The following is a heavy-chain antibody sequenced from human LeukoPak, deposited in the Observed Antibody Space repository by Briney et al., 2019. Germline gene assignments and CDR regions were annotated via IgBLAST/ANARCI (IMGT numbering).Heavy chain of an antibody. CDR1: GFTFSIYW. CDR2: INQDGSET. CDR3: ARAGGTGTVDY. Sequence: PGGSLRLSCAPSGFTFSIYWMSWVRQAPGKGLEWVANINQDGSETYYLDSVKDRFTISRDNAKNALYLQMNSLRAEDTAVHYCARAGGTGTVDYWGQGSVTTVSS. D-gene: IGHD1-1*01. J-gene: IGHJ4*02. V-gene: IGHV3-7*04.